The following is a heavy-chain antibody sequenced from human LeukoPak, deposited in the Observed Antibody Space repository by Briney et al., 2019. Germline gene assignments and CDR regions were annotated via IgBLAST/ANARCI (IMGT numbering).Heavy chain of an antibody. Sequence: EASVKVSCKASGYTFTSYYMHWVRQAPGQGLEWMGIINPSGGSTSYAQKFQGRVTMTRDTSTSTVYMELSSLRSEDTAVYYCARVVGQEYSYGYYFDYWGQGTLVTVSS. CDR3: ARVVGQEYSYGYYFDY. CDR2: INPSGGST. D-gene: IGHD5-18*01. J-gene: IGHJ4*02. V-gene: IGHV1-46*01. CDR1: GYTFTSYY.